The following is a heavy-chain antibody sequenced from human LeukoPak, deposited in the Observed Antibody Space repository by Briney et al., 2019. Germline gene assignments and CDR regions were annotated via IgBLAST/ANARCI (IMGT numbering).Heavy chain of an antibody. CDR1: GFTFSSYG. D-gene: IGHD2-15*01. CDR2: ISGRDDSA. CDR3: AKSGLNRFDY. J-gene: IGHJ4*02. V-gene: IGHV3-23*01. Sequence: PGGSLRLSCAASGFTFSSYGMHWVRQAPGKGLEWVSTISGRDDSAYYADSVKGRFTISRDNSKNTLYLQVNSLRAEDTAVYYCAKSGLNRFDYWGQGTLVTVSS.